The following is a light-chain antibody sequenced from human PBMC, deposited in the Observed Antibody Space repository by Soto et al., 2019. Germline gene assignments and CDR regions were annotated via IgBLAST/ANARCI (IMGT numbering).Light chain of an antibody. J-gene: IGKJ1*01. V-gene: IGKV3D-15*01. CDR2: GVY. Sequence: IVITQTPTLLSVALWERATLSCRASQSVSSNLAWYQQKPGQAPPNLLIGVYTRAHGVPARLSGSGGGTEFTLTISSLQSDDYAVYYCQQYHSWPPLTFGQGTKVDIK. CDR3: QQYHSWPPLT. CDR1: QSVSSN.